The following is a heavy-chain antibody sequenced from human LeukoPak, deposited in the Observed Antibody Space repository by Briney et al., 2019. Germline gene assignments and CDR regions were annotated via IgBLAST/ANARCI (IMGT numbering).Heavy chain of an antibody. V-gene: IGHV1-2*06. Sequence: ASVKVSCKASGYTFTGYYMHWVRQAPGQGLEWMGRINPNSGGTNYAQKFQGRVTMTRDTSISTAYMGLSRLRSDDTAVYYCARRSNCSGGSCLNWFDPWGQGTLVTVSS. J-gene: IGHJ5*02. CDR2: INPNSGGT. D-gene: IGHD2-15*01. CDR3: ARRSNCSGGSCLNWFDP. CDR1: GYTFTGYY.